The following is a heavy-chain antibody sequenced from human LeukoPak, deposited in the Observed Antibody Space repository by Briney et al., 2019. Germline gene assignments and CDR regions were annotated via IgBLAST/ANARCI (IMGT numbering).Heavy chain of an antibody. CDR1: GGTLYNYA. CDR3: ARDLRSGLVTAYGDYECY. CDR2: IIPILGIA. D-gene: IGHD4-17*01. Sequence: SVKDSCKASGGTLYNYAICWVRQAPRQGLEWMGRIIPILGIANYAQKYQGRVTITADKSTSTAYMELSSLRSEDTAVYYCARDLRSGLVTAYGDYECYWGQGTLVTVSS. J-gene: IGHJ4*02. V-gene: IGHV1-69*04.